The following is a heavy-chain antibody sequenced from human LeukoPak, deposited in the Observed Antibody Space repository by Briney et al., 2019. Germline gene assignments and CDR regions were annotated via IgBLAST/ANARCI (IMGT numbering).Heavy chain of an antibody. J-gene: IGHJ4*02. D-gene: IGHD3-10*01. CDR1: GYTFTSYG. CDR3: AGESVDGSGTYYNDSPDY. CDR2: INAYNGNT. Sequence: ASVKVSYKASGYTFTSYGISWVRQAPGQGLEWMAWINAYNGNTDYAQNLRGRVTMTTDPSTSTAYMEVRRLGSDDTAVYYCAGESVDGSGTYYNDSPDYWGQGTLVTVSS. V-gene: IGHV1-18*01.